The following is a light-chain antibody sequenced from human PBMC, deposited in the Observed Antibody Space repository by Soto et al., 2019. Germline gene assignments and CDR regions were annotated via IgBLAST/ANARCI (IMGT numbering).Light chain of an antibody. CDR2: AAS. V-gene: IGKV1-6*02. J-gene: IGKJ1*01. Sequence: MTQSPLSLPVTPGEPASISCRSSQSLLHSNGYNYLDWFQQKPGKAPKLLIYAASNLQSGVPARFSGSGSGTDFTLTISSLQPEDFATYYCLQDYSYPRTFGQGTKVDI. CDR1: QSLLHSNGYNY. CDR3: LQDYSYPRT.